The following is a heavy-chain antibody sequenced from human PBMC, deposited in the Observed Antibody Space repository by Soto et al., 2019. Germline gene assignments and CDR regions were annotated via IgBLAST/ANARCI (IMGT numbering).Heavy chain of an antibody. V-gene: IGHV3-23*01. Sequence: EVQLLESGGGLVQPGGSLRLSCAASGFTFSSYAMSWVRQAPGKGLEWVSVISGSGASTYYADSVKGRFTISRVNSENALYLQMNSLGAEDTAVYYCAKDRPGETQSSMDYWGQGTLVTVSS. J-gene: IGHJ4*02. D-gene: IGHD1-1*01. CDR1: GFTFSSYA. CDR3: AKDRPGETQSSMDY. CDR2: ISGSGAST.